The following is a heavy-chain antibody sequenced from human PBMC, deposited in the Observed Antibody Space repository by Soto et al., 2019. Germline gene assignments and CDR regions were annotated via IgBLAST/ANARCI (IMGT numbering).Heavy chain of an antibody. CDR2: INHSGST. D-gene: IGHD6-13*01. CDR3: ARGPRSWYGALGH. CDR1: GGSFSGYY. Sequence: SETLSLTCAVYGGSFSGYYWSWIRQPPGKGLEWIGEINHSGSTNYNPSLKSRVTISVDTSKNQFSLKLSSVTAADTAVYYCARGPRSWYGALGHWGQGDLVTVSS. V-gene: IGHV4-34*01. J-gene: IGHJ4*02.